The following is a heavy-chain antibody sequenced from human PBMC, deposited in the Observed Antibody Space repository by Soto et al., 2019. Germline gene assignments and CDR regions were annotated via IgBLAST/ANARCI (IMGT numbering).Heavy chain of an antibody. J-gene: IGHJ4*02. CDR2: INHSGST. CDR1: GGSFSGYY. V-gene: IGHV4-34*01. CDR3: GRSGYYDSSGYPPKETYFDY. Sequence: SETLSLTCAVYGGSFSGYYWSWIRQPPGKGLEWIGEINHSGSTNYNPSLKSRVTISVDTSKNQFSLKLSSVTAADTAVYYCGRSGYYDSSGYPPKETYFDYWGQGTLVTVSS. D-gene: IGHD3-22*01.